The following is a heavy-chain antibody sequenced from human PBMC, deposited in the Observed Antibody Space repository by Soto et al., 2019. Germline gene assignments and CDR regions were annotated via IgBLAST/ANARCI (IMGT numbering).Heavy chain of an antibody. J-gene: IGHJ6*02. CDR1: GGTFSSYA. Sequence: SVKVSCKASGGTFSSYAISWVRQAPGQGLEWMGGIIPIFGTANYAQKFQGRVTITADESTSTAYMELSSLRAGDTAVYYCARGPGSPRYYNGMDVWGQGTTVTVSS. CDR3: ARGPGSPRYYNGMDV. V-gene: IGHV1-69*13. CDR2: IIPIFGTA. D-gene: IGHD3-10*01.